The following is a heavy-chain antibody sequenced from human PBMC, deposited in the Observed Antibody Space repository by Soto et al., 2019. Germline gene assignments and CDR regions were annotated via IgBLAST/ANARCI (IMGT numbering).Heavy chain of an antibody. J-gene: IGHJ4*02. CDR1: GGSISSNSYY. V-gene: IGHV4-39*01. CDR3: ARQLGQRLAFAY. D-gene: IGHD6-25*01. Sequence: SETLSLTCTVSGGSISSNSYYWGWIRQPPGKGLEWIGSIYYSGSTYYNPSLKSRVTISVDTSKNQLSLKLSSVTAADTAVYYCARQLGQRLAFAYWGQGTLVTVSS. CDR2: IYYSGST.